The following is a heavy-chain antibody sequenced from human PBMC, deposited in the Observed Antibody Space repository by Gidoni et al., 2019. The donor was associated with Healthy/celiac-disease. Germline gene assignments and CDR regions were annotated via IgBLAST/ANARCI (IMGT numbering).Heavy chain of an antibody. J-gene: IGHJ3*02. D-gene: IGHD3-10*01. Sequence: QVQLVESGGGVVQPGRSLRLSCAASGFTFSSSGMHWVRQAPGKGLDWVAVIWYDGSNKYDADSVKGRFTISRDNSKNTRYLQMNSLRAEDTAVYYCAREGAPRGSMGHDAFDIWGQGTMVTVSS. CDR2: IWYDGSNK. V-gene: IGHV3-33*01. CDR1: GFTFSSSG. CDR3: AREGAPRGSMGHDAFDI.